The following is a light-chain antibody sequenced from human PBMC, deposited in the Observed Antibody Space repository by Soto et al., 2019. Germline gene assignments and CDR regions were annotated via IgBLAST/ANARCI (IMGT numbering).Light chain of an antibody. CDR1: SSDVGGYNY. CDR3: SSYTSSSTRV. Sequence: QSALTQPASVSGSPGQSITISCTGTSSDVGGYNYVSWHQQHPGKAPKLMIYDVSNRPSGASNRFSGSKSGNTASLTISGLQAEDEADYYCSSYTSSSTRVFGGGTKVTVL. V-gene: IGLV2-14*01. CDR2: DVS. J-gene: IGLJ2*01.